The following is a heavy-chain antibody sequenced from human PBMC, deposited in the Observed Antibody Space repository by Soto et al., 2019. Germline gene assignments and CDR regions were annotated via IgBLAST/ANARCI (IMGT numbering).Heavy chain of an antibody. CDR2: IIPIFGTA. Sequence: SVKVSCKASGGTFSSYAISWVRQAPVQGLEWMGGIIPIFGTANYAQKFQGRVTITADESTSTAYMELSSLRSEDTAVYYCARDEGVGAIPPHSTLDYGMDVWGQGTTVTVSS. CDR3: ARDEGVGAIPPHSTLDYGMDV. V-gene: IGHV1-69*13. CDR1: GGTFSSYA. J-gene: IGHJ6*02. D-gene: IGHD1-26*01.